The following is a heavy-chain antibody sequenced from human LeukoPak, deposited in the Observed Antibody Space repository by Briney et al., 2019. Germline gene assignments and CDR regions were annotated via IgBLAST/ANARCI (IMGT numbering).Heavy chain of an antibody. J-gene: IGHJ4*02. D-gene: IGHD2-2*01. Sequence: GGSLRLSCAASGFTFSSYSMNWVRQAPGKGLEWVSYISSSRSTIYYADSVKGRFTISRDNAKNSLYLQMNSLRAEDTAVHYCAREYCSSTSCLYGYWGQGTLVTVSS. CDR2: ISSSRSTI. CDR3: AREYCSSTSCLYGY. CDR1: GFTFSSYS. V-gene: IGHV3-48*01.